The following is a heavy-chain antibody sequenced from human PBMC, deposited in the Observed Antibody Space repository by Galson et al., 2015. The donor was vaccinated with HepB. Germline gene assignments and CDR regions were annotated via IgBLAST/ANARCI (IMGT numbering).Heavy chain of an antibody. CDR3: ATEGYCSSTSCYEAFDI. Sequence: SLRLSCAASGSTFSSYSMNWVRQAPGKGLEWVSSISSSSSYIYYADSVKGRFTISRDNAKNSLYLQMNSLRAEDTAVYYCATEGYCSSTSCYEAFDIWGQGTMVTVSS. CDR2: ISSSSSYI. J-gene: IGHJ3*02. CDR1: GSTFSSYS. V-gene: IGHV3-21*01. D-gene: IGHD2-2*01.